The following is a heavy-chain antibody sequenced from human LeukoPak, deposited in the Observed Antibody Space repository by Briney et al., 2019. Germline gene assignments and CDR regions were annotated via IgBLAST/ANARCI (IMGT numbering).Heavy chain of an antibody. CDR2: INPNSGGT. J-gene: IGHJ3*02. V-gene: IGHV1-2*02. CDR1: GYTFTGYY. D-gene: IGHD2-2*01. Sequence: ASVKVSCKASGYTFTGYYMHWVRQAPGQGLEWMGWINPNSGGTNYAQKFQGRVTMTRDTSISTAYMELSRLRSDDTAVYYCARGIVVVPAAMVGAFDIWGQGTMVTVSS. CDR3: ARGIVVVPAAMVGAFDI.